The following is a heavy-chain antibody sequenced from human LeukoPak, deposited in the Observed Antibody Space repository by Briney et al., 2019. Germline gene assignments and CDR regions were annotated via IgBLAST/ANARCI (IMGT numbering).Heavy chain of an antibody. CDR2: ISSSSSYI. J-gene: IGHJ4*02. V-gene: IGHV3-21*01. CDR1: GFTFSTYG. D-gene: IGHD3-16*01. CDR3: ARDRLRLGESFDN. Sequence: GGSLRLSCAASGFTFSTYGMNWVRQAPGKGLEWVSSISSSSSYIYHADSLKGRFTISRDNAKNSLYLQMNSLRAEDTAVYYCARDRLRLGESFDNWGQGTLVTVSS.